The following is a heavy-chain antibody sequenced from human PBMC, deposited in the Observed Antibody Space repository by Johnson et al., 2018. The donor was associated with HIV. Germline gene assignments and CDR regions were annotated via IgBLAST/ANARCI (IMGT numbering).Heavy chain of an antibody. CDR3: ARLRDGYNFDAFDI. J-gene: IGHJ3*02. Sequence: QVQLVESGGGLVKPGGSLRLFCAASGFTFSDYYMNWIRQTPGKGLEWVSYISSGGNTIYYADSVKGLFTISRDNAKNSLYLQMNSLTAEDTALYYCARLRDGYNFDAFDIWGQGTMVTVSS. V-gene: IGHV3-11*04. D-gene: IGHD5-24*01. CDR2: ISSGGNTI. CDR1: GFTFSDYY.